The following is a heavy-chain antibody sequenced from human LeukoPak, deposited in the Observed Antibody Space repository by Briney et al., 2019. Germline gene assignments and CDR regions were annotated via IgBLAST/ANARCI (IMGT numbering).Heavy chain of an antibody. CDR3: AKGSSSSGWYVAFDY. Sequence: GGSLRLSCAASGFTFSSYAVSWVRRAPGKGLEWVSAISGSGGSTYYADSVKGRFTISRDNSKNTLYLQMNSLGADDTAVYYCAKGSSSSGWYVAFDYWGQGTQVTVSS. J-gene: IGHJ4*02. CDR2: ISGSGGST. V-gene: IGHV3-23*01. D-gene: IGHD6-19*01. CDR1: GFTFSSYA.